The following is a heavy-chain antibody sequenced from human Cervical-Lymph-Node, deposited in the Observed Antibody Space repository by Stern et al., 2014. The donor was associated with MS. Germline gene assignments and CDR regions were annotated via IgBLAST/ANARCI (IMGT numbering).Heavy chain of an antibody. CDR2: ILPIFGTA. J-gene: IGHJ4*02. V-gene: IGHV1-69*01. D-gene: IGHD5-24*01. Sequence: QLVQSGAEVKKPGSSVKVSCKASGGTFSSYAISWVRQAPGQGLELMGGILPIFGTANYAQKFQGSVTITADESTSTAYMELSSLRSEDTAVYYCARDGEDGYNPYFDYWGQGTLVTVSS. CDR3: ARDGEDGYNPYFDY. CDR1: GGTFSSYA.